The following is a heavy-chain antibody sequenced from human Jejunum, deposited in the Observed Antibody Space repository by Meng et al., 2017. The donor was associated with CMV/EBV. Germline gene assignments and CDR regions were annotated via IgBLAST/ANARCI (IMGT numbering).Heavy chain of an antibody. D-gene: IGHD6-19*01. CDR1: GFTFTDYY. J-gene: IGHJ4*02. CDR2: INANRGAT. CDR3: ARDGVSSVTDPDY. Sequence: CKASGFTFTDYYLYWVRQAPGQGLEYMGWINANRGATGCAQKFQGRVSMTRDTSISTIYMELGGLRPDDTAVYYCARDGVSSVTDPDYWGQGTLVTVSS. V-gene: IGHV1-2*02.